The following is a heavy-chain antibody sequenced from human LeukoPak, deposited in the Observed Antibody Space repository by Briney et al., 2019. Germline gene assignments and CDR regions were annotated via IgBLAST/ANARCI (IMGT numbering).Heavy chain of an antibody. D-gene: IGHD1-7*01. CDR3: ARDWIGSTRLAGDC. CDR1: GFTLSDYD. J-gene: IGHJ4*02. V-gene: IGHV3-33*01. Sequence: GGPLRLSCAASGFTLSDYDVHWVRQAPGKGLEGVAMIWYDGSNIYYADSVKRRFNISRDNSKNTVSLQMNSLRVEDTAVYYCARDWIGSTRLAGDCWGQGTLVTVSS. CDR2: IWYDGSNI.